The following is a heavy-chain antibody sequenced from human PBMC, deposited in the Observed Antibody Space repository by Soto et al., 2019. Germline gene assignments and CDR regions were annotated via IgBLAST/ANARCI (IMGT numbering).Heavy chain of an antibody. CDR1: GYTFTRYA. CDR2: ISTYNGNT. V-gene: IGHV1-18*01. Sequence: ASVKVSCKTSGYTFTRYAISWVRQAPGQGLEWMGWISTYNGNTNYAQKFQGRVTMTTDTSTSTVYMELRSLRSDDTAVYYCAIDGRSGGKIKWFDPWGQGTMVTVS. J-gene: IGHJ5*02. D-gene: IGHD2-15*01. CDR3: AIDGRSGGKIKWFDP.